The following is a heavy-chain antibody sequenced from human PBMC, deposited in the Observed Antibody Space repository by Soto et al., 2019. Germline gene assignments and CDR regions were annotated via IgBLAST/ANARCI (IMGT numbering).Heavy chain of an antibody. V-gene: IGHV4-31*03. D-gene: IGHD3-10*01. J-gene: IGHJ4*02. CDR3: ARGGSGSTTFDY. CDR1: GGSISSGGYY. Sequence: QVQLQESGPGLVKPSQTLSLTCTVSGGSISSGGYYWSWIRQHPGKGLEWIGYIYYSGSTYYNPALRSRVTISVDRYKNRFSLKLSSVTAADTAVYYCARGGSGSTTFDYWGQGTLVTVSS. CDR2: IYYSGST.